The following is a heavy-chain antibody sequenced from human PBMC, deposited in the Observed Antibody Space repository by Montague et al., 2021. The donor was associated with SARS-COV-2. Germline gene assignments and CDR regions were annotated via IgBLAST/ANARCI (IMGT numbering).Heavy chain of an antibody. D-gene: IGHD1-26*01. CDR2: VSDGGGTT. Sequence: SLRLSCAASGFAFSSYAMSWVRQAPGKGLEWVSIVSDGGGTTYXXXSXXGRFTASRDNSKNTVDLQLNSLRGEDTAVYYCAKGGGTYFHWYFDLWGRGTLVSVSS. J-gene: IGHJ2*01. V-gene: IGHV3-23*01. CDR1: GFAFSSYA. CDR3: AKGGGTYFHWYFDL.